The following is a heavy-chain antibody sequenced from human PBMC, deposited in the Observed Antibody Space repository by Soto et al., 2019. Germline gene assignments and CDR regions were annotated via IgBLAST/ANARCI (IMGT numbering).Heavy chain of an antibody. J-gene: IGHJ4*02. CDR1: GGTFSSYT. CDR2: IIPILGIA. D-gene: IGHD6-13*01. CDR3: ARDPSPPYSRSWYPEFDY. Sequence: ASVKVSCKASGGTFSSYTISWVRQAPGQGLEWMGRIIPILGIANYAQKFQGRVTITADKSTSTAYMELSSLRSEDTAVYYCARDPSPPYSRSWYPEFDYWGQGTLVTVSS. V-gene: IGHV1-69*04.